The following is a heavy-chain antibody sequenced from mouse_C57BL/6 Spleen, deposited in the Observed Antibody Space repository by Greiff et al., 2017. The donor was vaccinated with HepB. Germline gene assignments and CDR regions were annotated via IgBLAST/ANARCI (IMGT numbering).Heavy chain of an antibody. J-gene: IGHJ4*01. V-gene: IGHV5-4*01. Sequence: VQLKESGGGLVKPGGSLKLSCAASGFTFSSYAMSWVRQTPEKRLEWVATISDGGSYTYYPDNVKGRFTISRDNAKNNLYLQMSHLKSEDTAMYYCAREGGNSHYYAMDYWGQGTSVTVSS. CDR1: GFTFSSYA. D-gene: IGHD2-1*01. CDR2: ISDGGSYT. CDR3: AREGGNSHYYAMDY.